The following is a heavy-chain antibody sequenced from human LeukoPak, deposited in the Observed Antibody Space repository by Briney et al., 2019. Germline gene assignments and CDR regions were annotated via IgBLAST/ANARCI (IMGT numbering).Heavy chain of an antibody. CDR3: ARDYGSSLREDWFDP. CDR2: IYTSGST. CDR1: LGSISMYY. J-gene: IGHJ5*02. D-gene: IGHD6-13*01. Sequence: SQTLSLTCTLSLGSISMYYWSFSRQPARNRRWWAGRIYTSGSTKYNPSLTRRVTMSAATSKNQFSLKLSSVTAADTAVYYCARDYGSSLREDWFDPWGQGTLVTVSS. V-gene: IGHV4-4*07.